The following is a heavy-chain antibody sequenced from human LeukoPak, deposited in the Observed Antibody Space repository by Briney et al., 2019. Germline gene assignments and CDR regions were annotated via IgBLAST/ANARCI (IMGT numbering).Heavy chain of an antibody. CDR3: ARYGVDSSSYGMDV. CDR1: GGSISSSTYY. V-gene: IGHV4-39*01. D-gene: IGHD6-13*01. Sequence: SETLSLTCTVPGGSISSSTYYWGWIRQPPGKGLEWIRSIHYSGSTYYNPSLKSRVTISVDTSKNQFSLKLSSVTAADTAVYYCARYGVDSSSYGMDVWGQGTTVTVSS. CDR2: IHYSGST. J-gene: IGHJ6*02.